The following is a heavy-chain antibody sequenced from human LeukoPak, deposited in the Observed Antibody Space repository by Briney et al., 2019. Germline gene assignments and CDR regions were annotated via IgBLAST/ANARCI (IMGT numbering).Heavy chain of an antibody. CDR3: ARDREYSSSGLVWFDP. Sequence: SETLSLTCTVSGGSVSGYYWSWIRQPPGKGPEWIGYIYYSGSTNYNPSLKSRVTISVDTSENQFSLKLTSVTAADTAVYYCARDREYSSSGLVWFDPWGHGILVTVSS. CDR1: GGSVSGYY. J-gene: IGHJ5*02. D-gene: IGHD6-6*01. V-gene: IGHV4-59*02. CDR2: IYYSGST.